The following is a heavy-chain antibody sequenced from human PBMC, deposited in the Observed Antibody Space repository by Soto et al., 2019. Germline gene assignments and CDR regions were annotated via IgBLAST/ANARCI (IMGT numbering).Heavy chain of an antibody. CDR1: GASINTYY. J-gene: IGHJ4*02. V-gene: IGHV4-59*12. CDR3: ARVRNSRDNDC. CDR2: IFHRGST. D-gene: IGHD3-22*01. Sequence: PSETLSLTCNVSGASINTYYWSWIRQPPQKGLEWIGYIFHRGSTTYNPSLKSRVTISIDASKKYFSLRLNSVTAADTAVYYCARVRNSRDNDCWGQGIRVTVSS.